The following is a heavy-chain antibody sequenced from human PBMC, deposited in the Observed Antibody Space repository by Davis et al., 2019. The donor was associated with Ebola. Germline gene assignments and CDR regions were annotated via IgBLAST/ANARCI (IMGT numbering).Heavy chain of an antibody. CDR3: ARGQKLWFGEFHLPYYFDY. CDR2: IIHSRRT. D-gene: IGHD3-10*01. Sequence: LSCAVYGGSFSGYYWSWIRQPPGKGLEWLGEIIHSRRTNYNPSLKSRVTISVDTSKNQFSLKLSSVTAADTAVYYCARGQKLWFGEFHLPYYFDYWGQGTLVTVSS. V-gene: IGHV4-34*01. J-gene: IGHJ4*02. CDR1: GGSFSGYY.